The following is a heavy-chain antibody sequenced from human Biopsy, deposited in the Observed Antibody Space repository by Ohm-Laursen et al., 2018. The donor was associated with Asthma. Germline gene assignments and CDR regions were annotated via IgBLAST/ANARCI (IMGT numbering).Heavy chain of an antibody. Sequence: SLRLSCAASGFTVSRDHMFWVRQAPGKGLEWVAVISYDGFNKDYGDSVKGRFTISRDNSKNTLYLQMNSLRTEDTAVYCCAKRRGYSGHDNDYWGQGTLVIVSS. D-gene: IGHD5-12*01. J-gene: IGHJ4*02. CDR2: ISYDGFNK. CDR1: GFTVSRDH. V-gene: IGHV3-30*18. CDR3: AKRRGYSGHDNDY.